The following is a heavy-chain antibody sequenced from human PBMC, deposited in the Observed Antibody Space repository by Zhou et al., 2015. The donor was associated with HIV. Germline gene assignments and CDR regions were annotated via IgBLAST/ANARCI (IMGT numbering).Heavy chain of an antibody. CDR1: GYTFSNFY. Sequence: QVQLVQSGTEVKKPGASVKVSCKTSGYTFSNFYMHWVRQAPGQGLEWMGIINPSGGSTSYAQKFQGRITLTRDTSTSTLYMELSRLTSDDTAMYYCANAIRGAQTGPFDPWGQGTLVTVSS. D-gene: IGHD3-10*01. CDR2: INPSGGST. CDR3: ANAIRGAQTGPFDP. J-gene: IGHJ5*02. V-gene: IGHV1-46*01.